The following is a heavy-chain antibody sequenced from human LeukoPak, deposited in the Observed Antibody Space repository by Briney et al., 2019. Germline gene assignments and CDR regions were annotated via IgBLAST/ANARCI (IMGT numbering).Heavy chain of an antibody. CDR2: ISSDSSHI. V-gene: IGHV3-21*01. Sequence: GGSLRLTFAASGFTFGGYSRSWVRQAPGKGLEWVSSISSDSSHIYYADSTKGRFTISRDNAKNSLYLQMNSLRAEDTAVYYCARDPGAGAGSRGFDYWGQGTLVTVSS. CDR1: GFTFGGYS. J-gene: IGHJ4*02. D-gene: IGHD6-13*01. CDR3: ARDPGAGAGSRGFDY.